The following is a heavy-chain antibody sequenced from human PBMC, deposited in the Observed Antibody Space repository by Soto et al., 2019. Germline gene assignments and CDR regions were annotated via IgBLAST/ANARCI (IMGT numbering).Heavy chain of an antibody. V-gene: IGHV3-7*01. D-gene: IGHD6-19*01. Sequence: EVQLVESGGGLVQPGGSLRLSCAASGFTFRTYWMTWLRQPPGKGLEWVANIKQDGSEEYCLDSVKGRFTISRDNAKNLLYLQMNSLRAEDTAVYYCARDRQWLGHVYWGQGTLVTVSS. CDR3: ARDRQWLGHVY. CDR1: GFTFRTYW. CDR2: IKQDGSEE. J-gene: IGHJ4*02.